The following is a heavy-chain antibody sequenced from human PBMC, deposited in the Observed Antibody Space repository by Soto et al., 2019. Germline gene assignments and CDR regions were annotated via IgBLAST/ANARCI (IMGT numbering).Heavy chain of an antibody. J-gene: IGHJ4*02. D-gene: IGHD2-15*01. CDR1: GFISRDHA. Sequence: GGSLRLSCTASGFISRDHAMNWFRRAPGKGLEWVGFIRSKADTGTTGYAASVKGRFTISRDDSKSIAYLQMSSLKTEDTAMYYCTRGPAYCSGGICSPYYFDYWGQGTLVTVSS. CDR3: TRGPAYCSGGICSPYYFDY. CDR2: IRSKADTGTT. V-gene: IGHV3-49*03.